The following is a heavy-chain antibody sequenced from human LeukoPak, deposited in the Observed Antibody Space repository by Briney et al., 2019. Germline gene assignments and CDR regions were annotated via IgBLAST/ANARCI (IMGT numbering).Heavy chain of an antibody. CDR2: VDPEDGET. J-gene: IGHJ5*02. D-gene: IGHD3-10*01. V-gene: IGHV1-69-2*01. CDR3: GTIGGGSGSLPQNWFDP. CDR1: GYTFADYY. Sequence: ASVKISCKVSGYTFADYYMHWVQQAPGKGLEWMGLVDPEDGETIYAEKFQGRVTITADTSTDTAYMELSSLRSEDTAAYYCGTIGGGSGSLPQNWFDPWGQGTLVTVSS.